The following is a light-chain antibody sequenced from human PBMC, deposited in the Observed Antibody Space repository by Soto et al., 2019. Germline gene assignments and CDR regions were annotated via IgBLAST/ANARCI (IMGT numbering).Light chain of an antibody. J-gene: IGLJ3*02. Sequence: QSALTQPASVSGSPGQSLTISCTGTSSDLGSYNLVSWYQQHPGKAPKLMIYEVNKRPSGVSNRFSASKSGNTASLTISGLQAVDEADYYCCSYAGSSTSWVFGGGTKVTVL. CDR1: SSDLGSYNL. CDR3: CSYAGSSTSWV. CDR2: EVN. V-gene: IGLV2-23*02.